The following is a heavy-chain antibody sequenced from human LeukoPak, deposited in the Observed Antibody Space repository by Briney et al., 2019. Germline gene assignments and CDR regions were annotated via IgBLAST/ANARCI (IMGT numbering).Heavy chain of an antibody. CDR1: GYTFTGYY. V-gene: IGHV1-2*02. CDR3: ARAPQPDYYYYYYMDV. Sequence: GASVKVSCKASGYTFTGYYMHWVRQAPGQGLEWMGWINPNSGGTNYAQKFQGRVTMTTDTSTSTAYMELRSLRSDDTAVYYCARAPQPDYYYYYYMDVWGKGTTVTISS. CDR2: INPNSGGT. J-gene: IGHJ6*03.